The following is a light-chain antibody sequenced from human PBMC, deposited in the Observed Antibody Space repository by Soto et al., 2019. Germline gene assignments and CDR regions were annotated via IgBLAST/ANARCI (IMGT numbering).Light chain of an antibody. CDR1: QTVSTN. CDR3: QQYNSWPPLT. Sequence: EIVMTQSPDTLSVSPGARATLSCRASQTVSTNLAWYQQKPGQAPRLLIYGASTRATGVPDRFSGSGSRTEFTLTISSLQSEDFAVYYCQQYNSWPPLTVGQGTKVEIK. V-gene: IGKV3-15*01. CDR2: GAS. J-gene: IGKJ1*01.